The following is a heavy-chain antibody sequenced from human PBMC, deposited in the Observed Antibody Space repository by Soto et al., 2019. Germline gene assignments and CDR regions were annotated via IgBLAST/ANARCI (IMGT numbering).Heavy chain of an antibody. CDR1: GYTFTSYD. D-gene: IGHD3-3*01. CDR2: MNPNSGNT. J-gene: IGHJ5*02. Sequence: ASVKVSCKASGYTFTSYDINWVRQATGQGLEWMGWMNPNSGNTGYAQKFQGRVTMTRNTSISTAYMELSSLRSEDTAVYYCARGNTIFGVVIPNWFDPWGQGTLVTAPQ. CDR3: ARGNTIFGVVIPNWFDP. V-gene: IGHV1-8*01.